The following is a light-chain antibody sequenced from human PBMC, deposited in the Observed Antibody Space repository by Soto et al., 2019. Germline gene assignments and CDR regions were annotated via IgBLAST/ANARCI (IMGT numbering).Light chain of an antibody. Sequence: DIQMTQSPSALSASVGDRVTITCRACQSISSWLAWYQQKPGKAPKFLIFDASSLESGVPSRFSGSGSGTEFTLTISSLQPDDFATYSCQQYSSYPYTFGRGTKLEI. CDR2: DAS. CDR1: QSISSW. CDR3: QQYSSYPYT. J-gene: IGKJ2*01. V-gene: IGKV1-5*01.